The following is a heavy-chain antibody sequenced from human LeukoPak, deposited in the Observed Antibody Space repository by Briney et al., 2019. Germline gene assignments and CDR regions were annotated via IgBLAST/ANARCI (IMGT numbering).Heavy chain of an antibody. CDR3: ARLSSGWAIDY. V-gene: IGHV4-34*01. CDR2: INHSGST. Sequence: SETLSLTCAVYGGSFSGYYWSWIRQPPGKGLEWIGEINHSGSTNYNPSLKSRVTISVDTSKNQFSLKLSPVTAADTAVYYCARLSSGWAIDYWGQGTLVTVSS. J-gene: IGHJ4*02. D-gene: IGHD6-19*01. CDR1: GGSFSGYY.